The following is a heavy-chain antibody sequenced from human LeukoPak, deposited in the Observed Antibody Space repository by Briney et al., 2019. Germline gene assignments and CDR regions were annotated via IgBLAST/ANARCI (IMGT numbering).Heavy chain of an antibody. V-gene: IGHV3-9*01. CDR3: AKDMDLVTTVLDY. J-gene: IGHJ4*02. Sequence: GGSLRLSCAASGFTFDDYAMHWVRQAPGKGLEWVSGISWNSGSIGYADSVKGRFTISRDNAKNSLYLQMNSLRAEDTALYYCAKDMDLVTTVLDYWGQGTLVTVSS. CDR1: GFTFDDYA. CDR2: ISWNSGSI. D-gene: IGHD4-17*01.